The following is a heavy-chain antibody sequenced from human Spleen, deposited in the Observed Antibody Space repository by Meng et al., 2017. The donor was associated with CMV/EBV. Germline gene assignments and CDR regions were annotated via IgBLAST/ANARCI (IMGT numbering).Heavy chain of an antibody. J-gene: IGHJ4*02. D-gene: IGHD2-2*01. CDR1: GFTFSSYS. CDR3: AREGSISIGDY. Sequence: GESLKISCAASGFTFSSYSMNWVRQAPGKGLEWVSYISSGGTTIYYADSVKGRFTISRDNAKNSLYLQMNSLRAEDTAVYYCAREGSISIGDYWGQGTLVTVSS. V-gene: IGHV3-48*04. CDR2: ISSGGTTI.